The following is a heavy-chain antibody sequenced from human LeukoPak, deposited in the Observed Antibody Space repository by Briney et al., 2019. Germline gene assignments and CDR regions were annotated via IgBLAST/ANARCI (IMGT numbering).Heavy chain of an antibody. Sequence: GGSLRLSCAVPGFTFSTYDMAWVSQAPGKGLEWVAYISRSGGNIYYADSVKGRFTISRDNAKNSLYLQMNSLRAEDTAVYYCARDGDSGYPAPFDIWGQGTMVTVSS. J-gene: IGHJ3*02. D-gene: IGHD5-12*01. CDR2: ISRSGGNI. CDR3: ARDGDSGYPAPFDI. V-gene: IGHV3-48*03. CDR1: GFTFSTYD.